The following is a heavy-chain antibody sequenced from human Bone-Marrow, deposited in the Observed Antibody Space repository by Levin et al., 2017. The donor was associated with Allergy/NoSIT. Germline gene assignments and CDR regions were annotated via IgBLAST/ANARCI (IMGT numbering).Heavy chain of an antibody. Sequence: SGPTLVKPTQTLTLTCTFSGFSLSTSGMCVSWIRQPPGKALEWLALIDWDDDKYYSTSLKTRLTISKDTSKNQVVLTMTNMDPVDTATYYCARISHGSGSYSDAFDIWGQGTMVTVSS. V-gene: IGHV2-70*01. J-gene: IGHJ3*02. CDR1: GFSLSTSGMC. CDR2: IDWDDDK. CDR3: ARISHGSGSYSDAFDI. D-gene: IGHD3-10*01.